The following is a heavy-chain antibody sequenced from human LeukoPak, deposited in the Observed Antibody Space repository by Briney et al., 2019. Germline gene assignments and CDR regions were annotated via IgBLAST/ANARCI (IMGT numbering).Heavy chain of an antibody. V-gene: IGHV4-34*01. CDR3: ARGPYYYDSSGYLNY. CDR1: GGSFSGYS. J-gene: IGHJ4*02. CDR2: INHSGST. Sequence: SETLSLTCVVYGGSFSGYSWSWIRQPPGKGLEWIGEINHSGSTNYNPSLKSRVTLSVDTSKNQFSLKLSSVTAADTAVYYCARGPYYYDSSGYLNYWGQGTLVTVSS. D-gene: IGHD3-22*01.